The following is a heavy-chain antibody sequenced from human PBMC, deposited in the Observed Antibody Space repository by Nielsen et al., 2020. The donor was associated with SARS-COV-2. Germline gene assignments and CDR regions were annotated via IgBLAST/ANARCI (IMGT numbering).Heavy chain of an antibody. Sequence: GASLKISCAASGFTFSSYWMNWVRQAPGKGLEWVANIKEDGSEKYYADSVKGRFTISRDNAKDLLYLQMNSLRAEDTAVYFCARNSGWYDSTLYWGLGTLVTVSS. J-gene: IGHJ4*02. V-gene: IGHV3-7*01. CDR2: IKEDGSEK. D-gene: IGHD6-13*01. CDR3: ARNSGWYDSTLY. CDR1: GFTFSSYW.